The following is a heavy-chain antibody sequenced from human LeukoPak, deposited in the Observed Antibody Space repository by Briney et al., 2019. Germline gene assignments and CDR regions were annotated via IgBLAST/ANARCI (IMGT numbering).Heavy chain of an antibody. J-gene: IGHJ5*02. CDR1: GYSISSGYY. V-gene: IGHV4-38-2*02. CDR2: IYHSGST. D-gene: IGHD3-16*02. CDR3: ARDGITFGGVIVRHTEGGGNWFDP. Sequence: SETLSLTCTVSGYSISSGYYWGWIRQPPGKGLEWIGSIYHSGSTYYNPSLKSRVTISVDASKSQFSLKLSSVTAADTAVYYCARDGITFGGVIVRHTEGGGNWFDPWGQGTLVTVSS.